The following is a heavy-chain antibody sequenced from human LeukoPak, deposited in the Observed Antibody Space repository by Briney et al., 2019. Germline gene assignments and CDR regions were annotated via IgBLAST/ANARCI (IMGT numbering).Heavy chain of an antibody. CDR2: IYYSGST. CDR1: GGSISSYY. J-gene: IGHJ6*02. CDR3: ARDNGDNDYYYYYGMDV. D-gene: IGHD2-8*01. Sequence: NPSETLSLTCTVSGGSISSYYWSWIRQPPGKGLEWIGYIYYSGSTNYNPPLKSRVTISVDTSKNQFSLKLSSVTAADTAVYYCARDNGDNDYYYYYGMDVWGQGTTVTVSS. V-gene: IGHV4-59*01.